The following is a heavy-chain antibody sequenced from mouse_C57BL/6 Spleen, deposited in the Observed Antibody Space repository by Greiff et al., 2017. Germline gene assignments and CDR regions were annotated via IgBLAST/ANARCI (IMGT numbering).Heavy chain of an antibody. CDR2: INPNNGGT. D-gene: IGHD3-2*02. J-gene: IGHJ3*01. CDR1: GYTFTDYN. Sequence: EVKLMESGPELVKPGASVKIPCKASGYTFTDYNMDWVKQSHGKSLEWIGDINPNNGGTIYNQKFKGKATLTVDKSSSTAYMELRSLTSEDTAVYYCARGGGDSSGYVGFAYWGQGTLVTVSA. V-gene: IGHV1-18*01. CDR3: ARGGGDSSGYVGFAY.